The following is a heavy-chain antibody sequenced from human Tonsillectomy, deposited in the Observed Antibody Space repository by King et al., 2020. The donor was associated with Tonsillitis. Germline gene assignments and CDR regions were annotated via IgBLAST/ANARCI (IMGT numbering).Heavy chain of an antibody. CDR3: AKAGVGPFDS. CDR2: LSYDGGDI. J-gene: IGHJ4*02. CDR1: GFLFKSFG. V-gene: IGHV3-30*18. Sequence: QLVQSGGGVVQPGGSLRLSCEASGFLFKSFGMHWVRQAPAKGLEWVATLSYDGGDIYYAESVKGRFTISRDNSEHTLYLQMNSLRREDTAIYYCAKAGVGPFDSWGRGTLVTVSS.